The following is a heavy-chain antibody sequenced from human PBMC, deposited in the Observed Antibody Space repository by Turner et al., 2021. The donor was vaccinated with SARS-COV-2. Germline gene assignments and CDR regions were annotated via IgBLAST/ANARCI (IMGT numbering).Heavy chain of an antibody. V-gene: IGHV1-24*01. CDR2: FDPEDGET. Sequence: QVQLVQSGAEVKKPGASGKVSCMFSGYTLTELSMHWVRQAPGKGLEWMGGFDPEDGETIYAQKFQGRVTMTEDTSTDTADMELSSLRSEDTAVYYCATTLVTLIGDWYFDLWGRGTLVTVSS. D-gene: IGHD3-22*01. CDR3: ATTLVTLIGDWYFDL. J-gene: IGHJ2*01. CDR1: GYTLTELS.